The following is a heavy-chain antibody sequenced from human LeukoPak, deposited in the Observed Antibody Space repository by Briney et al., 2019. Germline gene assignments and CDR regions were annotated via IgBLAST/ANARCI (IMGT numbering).Heavy chain of an antibody. CDR3: ARTWMQLWFPDY. V-gene: IGHV3-30*04. CDR1: GFTFSSYA. Sequence: GGSLRLSCAASGFTFSSYAMHWVRQAPGKGLEWVAVISYDGSNKYYADSVKGRFTISRDNSKNTLYLQMNSLRAEDTAVYYCARTWMQLWFPDYWGQGTLVTVSS. D-gene: IGHD5-18*01. CDR2: ISYDGSNK. J-gene: IGHJ4*02.